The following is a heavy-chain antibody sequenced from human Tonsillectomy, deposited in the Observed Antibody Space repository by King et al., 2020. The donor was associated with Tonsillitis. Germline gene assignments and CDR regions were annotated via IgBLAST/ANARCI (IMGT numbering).Heavy chain of an antibody. Sequence: VQLVESGAEVKSPGASVKVSCKASGYTFTTYQMHWVRQAPGQGLEWMGIIYPGGTYTNYAQKFQGRVTMTKDTSTSTVYMELTSLTSQDTALYFCARDSASWSFDYWGQGTPVTVSS. J-gene: IGHJ4*02. CDR3: ARDSASWSFDY. CDR2: IYPGGTYT. CDR1: GYTFTTYQ. D-gene: IGHD6-13*01. V-gene: IGHV1-46*01.